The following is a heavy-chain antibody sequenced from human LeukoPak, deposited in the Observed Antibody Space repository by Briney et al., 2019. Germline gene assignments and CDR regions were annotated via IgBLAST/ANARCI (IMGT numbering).Heavy chain of an antibody. D-gene: IGHD3-16*02. J-gene: IGHJ6*02. CDR2: ISGGGDST. CDR1: GFTLSSYA. CDR3: AKDLGYNMITFGGVIGYYYYGMDV. V-gene: IGHV3-23*01. Sequence: GGSLRLSCAASGFTLSSYAMSWVRQAPGKGLEWVSTISGGGDSTYYADSVKGRFTISRDNSKNTLYLQMNSLRAEDTAVYYCAKDLGYNMITFGGVIGYYYYGMDVWGQGTTVTVSS.